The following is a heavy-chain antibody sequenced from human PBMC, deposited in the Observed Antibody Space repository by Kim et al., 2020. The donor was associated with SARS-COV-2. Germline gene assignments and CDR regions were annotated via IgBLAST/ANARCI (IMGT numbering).Heavy chain of an antibody. D-gene: IGHD6-13*01. CDR3: ARDTLAAAGRGDFDY. V-gene: IGHV4-34*01. J-gene: IGHJ4*02. Sequence: SETLSLTCAVYGGSFSGYYWSWIRQPPGKGLEWIGEINHSGSTNYNPSLKSRVTISVDTSKNQFSLKLSSVTAADTAVYYCARDTLAAAGRGDFDYWGQG. CDR1: GGSFSGYY. CDR2: INHSGST.